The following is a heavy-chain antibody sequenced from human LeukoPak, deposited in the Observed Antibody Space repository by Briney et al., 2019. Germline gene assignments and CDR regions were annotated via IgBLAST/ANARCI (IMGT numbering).Heavy chain of an antibody. CDR2: IYYSGST. CDR1: GGSFSSGSYY. V-gene: IGHV4-61*01. CDR3: ARGGSMTTVTTWGLAHGVFDY. Sequence: PSETLSLTCTVSGGSFSSGSYYWRWIRQPPGTGLEWIGYIYYSGSTNYNPSLKSRVTISVDTSKNQFSLKLSSVTAADTAVYYCARGGSMTTVTTWGLAHGVFDYWGQGTLVTVSS. D-gene: IGHD4-17*01. J-gene: IGHJ4*02.